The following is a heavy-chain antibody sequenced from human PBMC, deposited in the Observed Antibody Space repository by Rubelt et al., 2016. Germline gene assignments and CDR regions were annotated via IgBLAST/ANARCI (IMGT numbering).Heavy chain of an antibody. CDR3: AKDGGSYQLDY. CDR1: GFTFSSYA. V-gene: IGHV3-23*01. J-gene: IGHJ4*02. D-gene: IGHD1-26*01. Sequence: EVQLLESGGGLEQFGGSLRLSCAASGFTFSSYALSWVRQAPGKGLEWVSAISGSGGRIFYADSVKGRFTISRDNAKSTLLLQMSSLRADDTAVYYCAKDGGSYQLDYWGQGTLVTVSS. CDR2: ISGSGGRI.